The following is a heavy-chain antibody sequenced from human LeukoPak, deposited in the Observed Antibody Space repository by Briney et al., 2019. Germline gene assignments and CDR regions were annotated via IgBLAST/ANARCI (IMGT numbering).Heavy chain of an antibody. CDR3: ASSRYGGYSDY. D-gene: IGHD1-26*01. Sequence: GGSLRLSCAASGFTFSSYSMNWVRQAPGKGLEWASSISSSSYIYYADSVKGRFTISRDNAKNSLYLQMNSLRAEDTAVYYCASSRYGGYSDYWGQGTLVTVSS. J-gene: IGHJ4*02. CDR1: GFTFSSYS. V-gene: IGHV3-21*01. CDR2: ISSSSYI.